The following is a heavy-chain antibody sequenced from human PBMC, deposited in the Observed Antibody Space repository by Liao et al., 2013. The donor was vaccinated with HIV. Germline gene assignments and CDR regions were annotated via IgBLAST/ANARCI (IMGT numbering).Heavy chain of an antibody. D-gene: IGHD4-17*01. V-gene: IGHV4-39*07. Sequence: QVRLQESGPGLVKPSETLSLTCTVSGDSISNSNYYWGWIRQPPGKGLEWIGSIYYSGSTYYNPSLKSRVTVSVDTSNNHFSLKLSSVTAADTAVYYCARGADYAPGYFQHWGQGTLVTVFS. CDR1: GDSISNSNYY. CDR3: ARGADYAPGYFQH. CDR2: IYYSGST. J-gene: IGHJ1*01.